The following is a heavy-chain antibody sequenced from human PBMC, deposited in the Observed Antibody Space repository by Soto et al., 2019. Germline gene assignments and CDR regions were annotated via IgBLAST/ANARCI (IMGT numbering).Heavy chain of an antibody. V-gene: IGHV4-30-4*01. Sequence: QVQLQESGPGLVKPSQTLSLTCTVSGGSINSDDSYWSWLRQPPGRGLEWIGYIYDSETTYYNPSLKSRVTISVATSKNQFSLKLNSVTGADTAVYYCARDRQSEIVAMLASNGMDVWGQGTTVIVSS. CDR3: ARDRQSEIVAMLASNGMDV. CDR1: GGSINSDDSY. J-gene: IGHJ6*02. CDR2: IYDSETT. D-gene: IGHD5-12*01.